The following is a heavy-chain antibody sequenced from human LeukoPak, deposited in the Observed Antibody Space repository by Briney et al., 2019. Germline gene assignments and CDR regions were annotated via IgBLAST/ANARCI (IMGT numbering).Heavy chain of an antibody. CDR3: ARDAWMGATLNYFDY. CDR2: ISAYNGNT. D-gene: IGHD1-26*01. V-gene: IGHV1-18*01. J-gene: IGHJ4*02. CDR1: GYTFTSYG. Sequence: GASVKLSCKASGYTFTSYGISWVRQAPGQGLEGMGWISAYNGNTNYAQKLQGRVTMTTDTSTSTAYMELRSLRSDDTAVYYCARDAWMGATLNYFDYWGQGTLVTVSS.